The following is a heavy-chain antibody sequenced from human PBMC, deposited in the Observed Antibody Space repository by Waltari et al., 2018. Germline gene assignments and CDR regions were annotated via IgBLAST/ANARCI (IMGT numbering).Heavy chain of an antibody. D-gene: IGHD2-15*01. CDR1: GDSMSSTYW. CDR2: VYRSGRT. V-gene: IGHV4-4*02. CDR3: ARDRGRGLYLDT. J-gene: IGHJ5*02. Sequence: QLQLQESGPGLVKPSGTLSLRCAVSGDSMSSTYWWSWVRQSPQKGLEWIGQVYRSGRTNYNPSFASRVTITIDTSNNQCSLKVTSATAADTAVYYCARDRGRGLYLDTWGPGTLVTVSP.